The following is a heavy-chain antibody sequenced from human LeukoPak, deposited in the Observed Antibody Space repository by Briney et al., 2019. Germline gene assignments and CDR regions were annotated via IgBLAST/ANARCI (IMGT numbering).Heavy chain of an antibody. D-gene: IGHD6-13*01. CDR2: IDWDDDK. CDR3: ARATAGVSSSWPQYNWFDP. V-gene: IGHV2-70*01. CDR1: GFSLSTSGMC. Sequence: SGPAVVKPTQTLTLTCTFSGFSLSTSGMCVSWIRQPPGKALEWLALIDWDDDKYYSTSLKTRLTISKDTSKNQVVLTMTNMDPVDTATYYCARATAGVSSSWPQYNWFDPWGQGTLVTVSS. J-gene: IGHJ5*02.